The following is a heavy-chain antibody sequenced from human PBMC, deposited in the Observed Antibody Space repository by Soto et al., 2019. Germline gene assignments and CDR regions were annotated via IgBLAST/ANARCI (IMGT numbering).Heavy chain of an antibody. CDR3: ARDREDGSGTKYNWFDS. J-gene: IGHJ5*01. D-gene: IGHD3-10*01. V-gene: IGHV1-69*01. CDR2: TIPIFDTP. CDR1: GGTFGNLG. Sequence: QMQLVQSGAEVKKPGSSVKISCKASGGTFGNLGISWLRQAPGQGLEWMGGTIPIFDTPHYAEKFRDRVTITADATTTAYLELTSLTSADTATYYCARDREDGSGTKYNWFDSWGQGTQVTVSS.